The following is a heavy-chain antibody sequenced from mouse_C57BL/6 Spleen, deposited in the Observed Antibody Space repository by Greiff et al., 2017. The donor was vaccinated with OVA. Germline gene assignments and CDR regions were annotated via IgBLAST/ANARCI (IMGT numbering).Heavy chain of an antibody. V-gene: IGHV5-17*01. Sequence: DVMLVESGGGLVKPGGSLKLSCAASGFTFSDYGMHWVRQAPEKGLEWVAYISSGSSTIYYADTVKGRFTISRDNAKNTLFLQMTSLRSEDTAMYYCARMGYSIHWYFDVWGTGTTVTVSS. CDR3: ARMGYSIHWYFDV. J-gene: IGHJ1*03. D-gene: IGHD2-5*01. CDR1: GFTFSDYG. CDR2: ISSGSSTI.